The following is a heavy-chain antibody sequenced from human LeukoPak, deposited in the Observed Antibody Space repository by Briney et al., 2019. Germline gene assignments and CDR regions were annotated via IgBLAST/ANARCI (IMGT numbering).Heavy chain of an antibody. D-gene: IGHD3-16*01. CDR1: GFTVSSNY. V-gene: IGHV3-53*01. Sequence: GGSLRLSCAASGFTVSSNYMSWVRQAPGKGLEWVSVIYSGGNTYYADSVKGRFTISRDNSKNTLYLQMNSLRAEDTAVYYCARLGSAYGGDASDIWGQGTMVTVSS. CDR3: ARLGSAYGGDASDI. J-gene: IGHJ3*02. CDR2: IYSGGNT.